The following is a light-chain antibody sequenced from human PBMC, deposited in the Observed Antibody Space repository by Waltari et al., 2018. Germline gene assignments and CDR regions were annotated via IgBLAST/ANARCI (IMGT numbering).Light chain of an antibody. CDR1: QTLTGSW. V-gene: IGKV3-20*01. Sequence: ALTQSPATLSLSPGESAHLSCSASQTLTGSWLTWYQRKPGQAPRLLIYGASIRATGIPVRFSGSGSGTDFTLTISRLEPEDFAVYYCQQYDGSSVTFGGGTKVEVK. CDR2: GAS. J-gene: IGKJ4*01. CDR3: QQYDGSSVT.